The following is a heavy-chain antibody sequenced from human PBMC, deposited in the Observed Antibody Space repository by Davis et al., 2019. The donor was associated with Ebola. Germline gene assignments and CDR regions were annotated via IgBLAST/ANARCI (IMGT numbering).Heavy chain of an antibody. Sequence: GESLKISCAASGFTFSTYNMNWVRQAPGKGLEWVSYISTSSSTIYYADSVKGRFTISRDNAKNSLYLQMNSLRDEDTAMYYCARVRYCSGFGCVYMGYDAFDIWGQGTMVTVSS. J-gene: IGHJ3*02. D-gene: IGHD2-15*01. CDR2: ISTSSSTI. CDR1: GFTFSTYN. V-gene: IGHV3-48*02. CDR3: ARVRYCSGFGCVYMGYDAFDI.